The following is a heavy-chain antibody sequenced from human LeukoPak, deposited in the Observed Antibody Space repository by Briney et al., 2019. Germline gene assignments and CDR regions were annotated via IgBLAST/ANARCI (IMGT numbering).Heavy chain of an antibody. CDR2: INTKRGRT. D-gene: IGHD3-3*01. Sequence: ASVKVSCKTSGYSFTDYYIHWVRQPPGQGLEWMGWINTKRGRTSSARKFQGRVTMTRDPSITTVYLDIAWLTPDDTAIYFCARADFIDAGPYLIGPWGQGTLVTVSS. CDR1: GYSFTDYY. CDR3: ARADFIDAGPYLIGP. J-gene: IGHJ5*02. V-gene: IGHV1-2*02.